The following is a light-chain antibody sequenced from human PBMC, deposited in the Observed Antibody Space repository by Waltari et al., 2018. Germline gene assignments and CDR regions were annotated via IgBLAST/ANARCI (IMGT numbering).Light chain of an antibody. CDR2: YAS. J-gene: IGKJ4*01. CDR1: QVISNY. Sequence: DIQMPQSPSSLSASVGDRVTITCRASQVISNYLSWYQQKPGKAPKRLIYYASTLESGVPSRFTGSGSGTDYTLTISSLQPEDIATYWCQQYDSFPLTFGGGTKVEIK. CDR3: QQYDSFPLT. V-gene: IGKV1-33*01.